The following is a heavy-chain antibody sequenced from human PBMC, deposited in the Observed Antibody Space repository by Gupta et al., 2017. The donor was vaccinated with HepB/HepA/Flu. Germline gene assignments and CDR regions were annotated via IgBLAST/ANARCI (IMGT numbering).Heavy chain of an antibody. J-gene: IGHJ3*02. D-gene: IGHD2-15*01. CDR2: ISSSSSYI. CDR3: ARADSATAFDI. Sequence: EVQLVESGGGLVKPGGSLRPSCAASGFTFSSYSMTWVRQAPGKGLEWVSSISSSSSYIYYADSVKGRFTISRDNAKNSLYLQMNSLRAEDTAVYYCARADSATAFDIWGQGTMVTVSS. CDR1: GFTFSSYS. V-gene: IGHV3-21*01.